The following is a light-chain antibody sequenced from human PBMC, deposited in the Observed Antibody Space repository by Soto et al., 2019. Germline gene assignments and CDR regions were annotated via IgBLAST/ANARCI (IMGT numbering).Light chain of an antibody. CDR1: QSVSTY. CDR2: EAS. V-gene: IGKV3-11*01. Sequence: EIVLTQSPATLSLSPGESATLSCRASQSVSTYLAWYQQKPGQAPRLLIFEASNRATGIPARFSGSGSGTDFTLTISGLEPEDFAVYYCQQYNNWPPMAFGQGTKVEIK. J-gene: IGKJ1*01. CDR3: QQYNNWPPMA.